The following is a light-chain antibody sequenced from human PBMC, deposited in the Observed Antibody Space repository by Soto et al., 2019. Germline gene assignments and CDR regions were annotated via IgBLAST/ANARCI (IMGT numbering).Light chain of an antibody. CDR2: RDS. CDR3: QVWDSSAVV. CDR1: NIGSKN. Sequence: SSELTQPLSVSVALGQTARITCGGNNIGSKNVHWYQQKPGQAPVLVIYRDSNRPSGIPERFSGSNSGNTATLTISRAQAGDEADYYCQVWDSSAVVFGGGIKLTVL. V-gene: IGLV3-9*01. J-gene: IGLJ2*01.